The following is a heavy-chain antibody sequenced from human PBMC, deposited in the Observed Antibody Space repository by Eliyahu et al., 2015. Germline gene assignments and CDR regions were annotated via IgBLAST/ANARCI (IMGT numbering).Heavy chain of an antibody. CDR1: GYTFTGYY. J-gene: IGHJ5*02. V-gene: IGHV1-2*06. Sequence: QVQLVQSGAEVKKPGASVKVSCXASGYTFTGYYXXWVRQAPGQGLXWMGRINPNSGGTNYAQKFQGRVTMTRDTSISTAYMELSRLRSDDTAVYYCARSGYCTGGVCYKDNWFDPWGQGTLVTVSS. D-gene: IGHD2-8*02. CDR3: ARSGYCTGGVCYKDNWFDP. CDR2: INPNSGGT.